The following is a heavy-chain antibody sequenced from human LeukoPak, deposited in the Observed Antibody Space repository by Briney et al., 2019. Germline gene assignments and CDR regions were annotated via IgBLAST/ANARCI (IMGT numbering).Heavy chain of an antibody. CDR3: ARITMVRGVPQPLDY. V-gene: IGHV5-51*01. D-gene: IGHD3-10*01. CDR2: IYPGDSDT. CDR1: GYSFTRYW. J-gene: IGHJ4*02. Sequence: PGESLKISCKGYGYSFTRYWIGWVRQMPGKGLEWMGIIYPGDSDTRYSPSFQGQVTISADKSISTAYLQWSSLKASDTAMYYCARITMVRGVPQPLDYWGQGTLVTVSS.